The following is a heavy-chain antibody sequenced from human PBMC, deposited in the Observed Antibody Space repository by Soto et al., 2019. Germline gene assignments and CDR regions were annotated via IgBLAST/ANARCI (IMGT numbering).Heavy chain of an antibody. CDR3: AKVEGDDILTGYYSPLAFYGMDV. CDR2: ISGSGGST. Sequence: EVQLLESGGGLVQPGGSLRLSCAASGFTFSSYAMSWVRQAPGKGLEWVSAISGSGGSTYYADSVKGRFTISRDNSKNTLYLQMNSLRAEDTAVYYCAKVEGDDILTGYYSPLAFYGMDVW. CDR1: GFTFSSYA. V-gene: IGHV3-23*01. D-gene: IGHD3-9*01. J-gene: IGHJ6*01.